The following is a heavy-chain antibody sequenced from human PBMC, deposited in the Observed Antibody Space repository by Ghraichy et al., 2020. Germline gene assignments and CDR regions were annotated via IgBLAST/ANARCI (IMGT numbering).Heavy chain of an antibody. CDR3: ATQHYAGGSYFDN. CDR1: ASILRDYG. D-gene: IGHD4-23*01. Sequence: GGSLRLSCAASASILRDYGMHWVRQPPGKGLEWVAFIRYDGTNIYNVDSVKGRFTISRDDSKNTLSLEMNSLSTEDTAVYYCATQHYAGGSYFDNWGQGTLVTVSS. CDR2: IRYDGTNI. J-gene: IGHJ4*02. V-gene: IGHV3-30*02.